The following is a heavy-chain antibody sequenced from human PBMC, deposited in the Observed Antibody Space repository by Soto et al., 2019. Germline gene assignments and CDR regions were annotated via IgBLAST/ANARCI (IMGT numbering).Heavy chain of an antibody. V-gene: IGHV4-30-4*01. CDR3: ARAGDYYDSSGYYYGGGNAFDI. J-gene: IGHJ3*02. D-gene: IGHD3-22*01. CDR2: IYYSGST. Sequence: QVQLQESGPGLVKPSQTLSLTCTVSGGSISSGDYYWSWIRQPPGKGLEWIGYIYYSGSTYYNPSLKSRVTISVDTSKNQFSLKLSSVTAADTAVYYCARAGDYYDSSGYYYGGGNAFDIWGQGTMVTVSS. CDR1: GGSISSGDYY.